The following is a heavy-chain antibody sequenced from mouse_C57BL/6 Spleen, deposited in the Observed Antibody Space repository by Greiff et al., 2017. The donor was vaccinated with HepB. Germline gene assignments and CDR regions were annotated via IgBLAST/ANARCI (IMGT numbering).Heavy chain of an antibody. Sequence: QVTLKESGPGILQSSQTLSLTCSFSGFSLSTSGMGVSWIRQPSGKGLEWLAHIYWDDDKRYNPSLKSRLTISKDTSRNQVFLKITSVDTADTATYYCARISVYYYYDDWYFDVWGTGTTVTVSS. CDR1: GFSLSTSGMG. CDR3: ARISVYYYYDDWYFDV. CDR2: IYWDDDK. J-gene: IGHJ1*03. V-gene: IGHV8-12*01. D-gene: IGHD2-4*01.